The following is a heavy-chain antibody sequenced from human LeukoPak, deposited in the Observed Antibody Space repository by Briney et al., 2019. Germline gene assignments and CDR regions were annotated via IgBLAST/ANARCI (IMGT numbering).Heavy chain of an antibody. CDR1: GFTFSNYG. CDR2: ISGSAATI. Sequence: GGTLRLSCAASGFTFSNYGMTWVRQAPGKGLEWVSSISGSAATISYADSVKGRFTISRDNSKNTLYLQMNSLRAEDTAVYYCATDYDGITMIGGQGTMVTVSS. J-gene: IGHJ3*02. V-gene: IGHV3-23*01. D-gene: IGHD3-10*01. CDR3: ATDYDGITMI.